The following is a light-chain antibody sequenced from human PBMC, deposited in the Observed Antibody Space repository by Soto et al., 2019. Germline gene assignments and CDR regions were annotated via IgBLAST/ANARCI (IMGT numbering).Light chain of an antibody. CDR1: QSISSW. CDR3: QQYNSAWT. CDR2: DAS. V-gene: IGKV1-5*01. Sequence: DIQMTKSPSPLSASLGDRVTITCRASQSISSWLAWYQQKPGKAPKLLIYDASSLESGVPSRFSGSGSGTEFTLTISSLQPDDFATYYCQQYNSAWTFAQGTKVDI. J-gene: IGKJ1*01.